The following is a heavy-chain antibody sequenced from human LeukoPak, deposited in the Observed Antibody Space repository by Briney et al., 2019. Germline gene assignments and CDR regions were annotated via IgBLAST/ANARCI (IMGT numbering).Heavy chain of an antibody. J-gene: IGHJ4*02. CDR2: ISTSAGTI. CDR3: ARDGFVGAADY. D-gene: IGHD6-13*01. Sequence: PGGALRLSRAASGFTFSDYYMTWIRQAPGKGLEWISYISTSAGTIYYADSVKGRFTISRDNAKNSLFLQMNSLRVEDTAVFYCARDGFVGAADYWGQGTLVTVSS. V-gene: IGHV3-11*04. CDR1: GFTFSDYY.